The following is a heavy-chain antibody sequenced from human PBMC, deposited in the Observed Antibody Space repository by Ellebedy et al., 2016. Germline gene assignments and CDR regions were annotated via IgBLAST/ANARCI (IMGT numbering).Heavy chain of an antibody. CDR1: GFTFSSYT. CDR2: ITSSGSYI. V-gene: IGHV3-21*01. Sequence: GGSLRLXXAASGFTFSSYTMNWVRQAPGKGLEWVSSITSSGSYIYYADSVKGRFTISRDNAKNSLYLQMNSVRAEDTAVYYCARGVGGTSLSWFDPWGQGTLVTVSS. CDR3: ARGVGGTSLSWFDP. D-gene: IGHD3-16*01. J-gene: IGHJ5*02.